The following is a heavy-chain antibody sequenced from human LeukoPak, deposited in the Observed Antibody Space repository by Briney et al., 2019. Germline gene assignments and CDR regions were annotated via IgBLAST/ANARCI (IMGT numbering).Heavy chain of an antibody. V-gene: IGHV6-1*01. D-gene: IGHD6-13*01. CDR3: ARGRSWGESGFDY. CDR2: TYYRSKWYN. Sequence: SQTLSLTCAISGDSVSNNSAAWNWIRQSPSRGLEWLGRTYYRSKWYNDYAVSVTSRITISPGTSKNQFSLQLKSVTPDDTAVYYCARGRSWGESGFDYWGQGTLVTVSS. CDR1: GDSVSNNSAA. J-gene: IGHJ4*02.